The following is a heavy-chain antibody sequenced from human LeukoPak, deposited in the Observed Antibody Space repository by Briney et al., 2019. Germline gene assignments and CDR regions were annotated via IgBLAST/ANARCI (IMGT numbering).Heavy chain of an antibody. J-gene: IGHJ4*02. V-gene: IGHV3-23*01. CDR1: GFTFSSYA. CDR2: ISGSGGST. D-gene: IGHD2-15*01. Sequence: PGGSLRLSCAASGFTFSSYAMSWVRQAPGKGLEWVSAISGSGGSTYYADSVKGRFTISRDNSKNTLYLQMNSLRAEDPAVYYCAKETRYCSGGSCRAVTYYFDYWGQGTQVTVSS. CDR3: AKETRYCSGGSCRAVTYYFDY.